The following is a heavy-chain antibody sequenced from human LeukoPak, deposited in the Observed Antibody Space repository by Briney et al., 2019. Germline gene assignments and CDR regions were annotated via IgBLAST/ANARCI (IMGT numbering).Heavy chain of an antibody. CDR3: ASGIVGALLGY. Sequence: ASVKVSCKASGGTFSSYAISWVRQAPGQGLEWMGGIIPIFGTVNYAQKFQGRVTITTDESTSTAYMELSSLRSEDTAVYYCASGIVGALLGYWGQGTLVTVSS. CDR1: GGTFSSYA. V-gene: IGHV1-69*05. J-gene: IGHJ4*02. D-gene: IGHD1-26*01. CDR2: IIPIFGTV.